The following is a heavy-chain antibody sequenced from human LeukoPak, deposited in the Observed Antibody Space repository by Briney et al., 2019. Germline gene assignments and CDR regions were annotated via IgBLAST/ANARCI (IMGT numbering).Heavy chain of an antibody. CDR1: GGSLSSYY. V-gene: IGHV4-4*07. CDR3: ARGNILTGYTYYFDY. CDR2: IYTSGST. D-gene: IGHD3-9*01. Sequence: PSETLSLTCTVSGGSLSSYYWSWIRQPAGKGLEWIGRIYTSGSTNYNPSLKSRVTMSIDTSKNQFSLKLSSVTAADTAVYYCARGNILTGYTYYFDYWGQGTLVTVSS. J-gene: IGHJ4*02.